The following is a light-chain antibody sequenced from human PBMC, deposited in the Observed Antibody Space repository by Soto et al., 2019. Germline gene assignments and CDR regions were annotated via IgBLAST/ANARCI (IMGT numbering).Light chain of an antibody. CDR3: ELCSSYSLYT. CDR1: QSISGW. V-gene: IGKV1-5*01. CDR2: DAS. Sequence: DIQMTQSPSTLSASVGDRVTITCRASQSISGWLAWFQQKPGKAPKLLIYDASTLETGVPSRFSGSGSGTQFTLTISRLQPDDFATYFCELCSSYSLYTFGQGTKREI. J-gene: IGKJ2*01.